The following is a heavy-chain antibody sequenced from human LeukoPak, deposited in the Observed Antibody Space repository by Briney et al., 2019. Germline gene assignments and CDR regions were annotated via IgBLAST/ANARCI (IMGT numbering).Heavy chain of an antibody. CDR1: GYTFTSYG. CDR3: ARGVASRTPYYYYGMDV. V-gene: IGHV1-18*01. CDR2: ISAYNGNT. D-gene: IGHD2-15*01. Sequence: ASVKVPCKASGYTFTSYGISWVRQAPGQGLEWMGWISAYNGNTNYAQKLQGRVTMTTDTSTSTAYMELRSLRSDDTAVYYCARGVASRTPYYYYGMDVWGQGTTVTVSS. J-gene: IGHJ6*02.